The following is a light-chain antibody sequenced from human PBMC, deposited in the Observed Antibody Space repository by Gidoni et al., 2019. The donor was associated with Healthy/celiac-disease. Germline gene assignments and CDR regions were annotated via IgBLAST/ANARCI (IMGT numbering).Light chain of an antibody. Sequence: QSALTQPAPVSGSPGQSITISCTGTSSDVGGYNYVSWYQQHPSKAPKLMIYDVSNRPSGVSNRFSGSKSGNTASLTISGLQAEDEADYYCSSYTSSSTLVVFGGGTKLTVL. V-gene: IGLV2-14*03. J-gene: IGLJ2*01. CDR3: SSYTSSSTLVV. CDR2: DVS. CDR1: SSDVGGYNY.